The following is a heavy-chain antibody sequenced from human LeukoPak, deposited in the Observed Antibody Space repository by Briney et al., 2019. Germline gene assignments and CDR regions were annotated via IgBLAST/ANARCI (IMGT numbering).Heavy chain of an antibody. CDR3: ARDYDSSGYHPYY. J-gene: IGHJ4*02. CDR1: GGSISSSSYY. V-gene: IGHV4-39*02. Sequence: SETLSLTCTVSGGSISSSSYYWGWIRQPPGKGLEWIGSIYYSGSTYYNPSLKSRVTISVDTSKNQFSLKLSSVTAADTAVYYCARDYDSSGYHPYYWGQGTLVTVSS. D-gene: IGHD3-22*01. CDR2: IYYSGST.